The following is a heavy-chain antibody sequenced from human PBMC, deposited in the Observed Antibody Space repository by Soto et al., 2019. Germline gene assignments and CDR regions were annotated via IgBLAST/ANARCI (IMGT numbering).Heavy chain of an antibody. Sequence: XSVKVPCTASGYPFTSYDINWVRQATGQGLEWMGWMNPNSGNTGYAQKFLGRVTMTRNTSISTAYMELSSLRSEDTAVYYCARKAAVAGTDYWGQGTLVTVSS. D-gene: IGHD6-19*01. J-gene: IGHJ4*02. V-gene: IGHV1-8*01. CDR1: GYPFTSYD. CDR2: MNPNSGNT. CDR3: ARKAAVAGTDY.